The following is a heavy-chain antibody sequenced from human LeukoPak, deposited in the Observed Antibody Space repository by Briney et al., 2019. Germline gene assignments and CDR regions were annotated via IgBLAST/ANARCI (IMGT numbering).Heavy chain of an antibody. V-gene: IGHV4-59*01. Sequence: SETLSLTCTVSGGSISSYYWSWIRQPPGKGXXXXXXXXXXXXXXXNPSLKSRVTISVDTSKNQFSLKLSSVTAADTAVYYCARARRAGTRAIVVVPAAMSVWFDPWGQGTLVTVSS. CDR1: GGSISSYY. J-gene: IGHJ5*02. CDR2: XXXXXXX. CDR3: ARARRAGTRAIVVVPAAMSVWFDP. D-gene: IGHD2-2*01.